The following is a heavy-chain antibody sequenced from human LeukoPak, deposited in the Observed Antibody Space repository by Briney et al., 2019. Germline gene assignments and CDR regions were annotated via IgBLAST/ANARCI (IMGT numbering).Heavy chain of an antibody. CDR2: IISSSSYI. V-gene: IGHV3-21*01. J-gene: IGHJ2*01. CDR3: AKAVTSWWYFDL. CDR1: GFTFSTYS. D-gene: IGHD4-17*01. Sequence: GGSLRLSCAASGFTFSTYSMNWVRQAPGKGLEWVSSIISSSSYIYYADSVKGRFTISRDNAKNSLYLQMNSLSAEDTAVYYCAKAVTSWWYFDLWGRGTPVTVSS.